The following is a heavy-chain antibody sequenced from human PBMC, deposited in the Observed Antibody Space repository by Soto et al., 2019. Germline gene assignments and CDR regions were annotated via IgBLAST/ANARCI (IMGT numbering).Heavy chain of an antibody. J-gene: IGHJ5*01. Sequence: SETLSLTCTVSGGSISGYFWNWIRQPPGKGLEWIGYIYHSGSTNYNPSLKSRVTISVDTSKNQFSLKLSSVTAADTAVYYCARAYDARSVMTFPTWGHGNLVTV. V-gene: IGHV4-59*01. CDR2: IYHSGST. CDR1: GGSISGYF. CDR3: ARAYDARSVMTFPT. D-gene: IGHD3-22*01.